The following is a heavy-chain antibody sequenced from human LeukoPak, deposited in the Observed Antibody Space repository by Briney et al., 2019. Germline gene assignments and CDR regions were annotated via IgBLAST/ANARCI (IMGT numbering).Heavy chain of an antibody. J-gene: IGHJ6*02. Sequence: GGSLRLSCAASGFTFNYAWMSWVRQVPGKGLEWVGQTVSEIDGGTTDYAAPVKGRFTISRDDSKSTLYLQMNSLKIEDTAVYYCTTDEDWNYARKDVWGQGATVIVS. CDR2: TVSEIDGGTT. CDR1: GFTFNYAW. V-gene: IGHV3-15*04. D-gene: IGHD1-7*01. CDR3: TTDEDWNYARKDV.